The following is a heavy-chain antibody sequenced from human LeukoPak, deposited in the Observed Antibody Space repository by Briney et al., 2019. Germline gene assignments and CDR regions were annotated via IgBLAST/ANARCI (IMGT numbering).Heavy chain of an antibody. V-gene: IGHV4-59*11. D-gene: IGHD3-10*01. CDR3: ARGEYYYGSGSLNY. CDR1: GGSISSHY. Sequence: SETLSLTCTVSGGSISSHYWSWIRQPPGKGLEWIGYIYYSGSTNYNPSLKSRVTISVDTSKNQFSLKLSSVTAADTAVYYCARGEYYYGSGSLNYWGQGTLVTVSS. J-gene: IGHJ4*02. CDR2: IYYSGST.